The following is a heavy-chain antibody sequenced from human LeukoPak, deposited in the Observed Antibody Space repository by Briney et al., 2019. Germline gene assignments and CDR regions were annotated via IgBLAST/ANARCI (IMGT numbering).Heavy chain of an antibody. J-gene: IGHJ4*02. CDR3: ASGGAPAGY. Sequence: PGGSLRLSCAASGFTFSSYAMSWVRQAPGKGLEWVSSGSNSSGRTYYADSVKGRFTISRDNSKNTLYLQMNSLSAEDPAVYYCASGGAPAGYWGQGTLVIVSS. V-gene: IGHV3-23*01. CDR1: GFTFSSYA. D-gene: IGHD6-25*01. CDR2: GSNSSGRT.